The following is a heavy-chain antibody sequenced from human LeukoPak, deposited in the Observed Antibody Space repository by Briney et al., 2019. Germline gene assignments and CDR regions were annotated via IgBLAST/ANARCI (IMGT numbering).Heavy chain of an antibody. V-gene: IGHV4-39*01. CDR3: ARAYYDFWSGYFDY. Sequence: SETLSLTCTVSGGSLSSSSYYWGWIRQPPGKGLEWIGSIYYSGSTYYNPSLKSRVTISVDTSKNQFSLKLSSVTAADTAVYYCARAYYDFWSGYFDYWGQGTLVTVSS. D-gene: IGHD3-3*01. CDR2: IYYSGST. CDR1: GGSLSSSSYY. J-gene: IGHJ4*02.